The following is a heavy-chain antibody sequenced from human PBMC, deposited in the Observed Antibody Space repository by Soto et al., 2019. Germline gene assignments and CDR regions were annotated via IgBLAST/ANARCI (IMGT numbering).Heavy chain of an antibody. CDR1: GGTFSSYA. Sequence: SVKVSCKASGGTFSSYAISWVRQAPGQGLEWMGGIIPIFGTANYAQKFQGRVTITADESTSTAYMVLSSMRSEDTAVYYCARPSLRQQLARPYGMDVWGQGTTVTVSS. J-gene: IGHJ6*02. D-gene: IGHD6-13*01. V-gene: IGHV1-69*13. CDR3: ARPSLRQQLARPYGMDV. CDR2: IIPIFGTA.